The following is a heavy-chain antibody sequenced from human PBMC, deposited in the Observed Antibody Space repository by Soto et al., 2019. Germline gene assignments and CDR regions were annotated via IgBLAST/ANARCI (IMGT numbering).Heavy chain of an antibody. CDR1: GFTFSGYA. Sequence: GGSLRLSCAASGFTFSGYAMSWVRQAPGKGLEWVSAISGSGGSTYYADSVKGRFTISRDNSKNTLYLQMNSLRAEDTAVYYCASYDSSGYYSSGRHNWFDPWGQGTLVTVSS. J-gene: IGHJ5*02. CDR2: ISGSGGST. D-gene: IGHD3-22*01. CDR3: ASYDSSGYYSSGRHNWFDP. V-gene: IGHV3-23*01.